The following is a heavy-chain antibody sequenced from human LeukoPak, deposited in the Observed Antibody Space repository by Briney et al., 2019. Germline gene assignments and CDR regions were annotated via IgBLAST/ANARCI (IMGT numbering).Heavy chain of an antibody. Sequence: GGSLRLSCAASGFTFSSYSMNWVRQAPGKGLEWVSAVSGSGDSTYYADSVKGRFTISRDSSKNTLYLQMNSLRAEDTAVYYCAAGVATDYWGQGTLVTVSS. V-gene: IGHV3-23*01. D-gene: IGHD3-3*01. CDR3: AAGVATDY. CDR2: VSGSGDST. CDR1: GFTFSSYS. J-gene: IGHJ4*02.